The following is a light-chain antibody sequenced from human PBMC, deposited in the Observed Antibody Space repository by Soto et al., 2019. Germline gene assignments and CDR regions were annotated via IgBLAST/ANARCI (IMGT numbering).Light chain of an antibody. CDR3: QHADSFPLIT. Sequence: DIQMTQSRSSVSASVGDRVTITCRSSEDISTWLAWYQQKPGKAPKLLIYAASSLQSGVPSRFSGSGSGTDFTLTISSLQPEDFATYYCQHADSFPLITFGQGTRLDIK. CDR1: EDISTW. CDR2: AAS. J-gene: IGKJ5*01. V-gene: IGKV1-12*01.